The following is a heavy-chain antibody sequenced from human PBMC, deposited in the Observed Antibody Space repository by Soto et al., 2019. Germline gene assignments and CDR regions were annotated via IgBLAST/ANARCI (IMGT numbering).Heavy chain of an antibody. CDR2: IYYSGST. D-gene: IGHD3-10*01. CDR1: GGSISSGGYY. CDR3: ARGSPGSASFDY. Sequence: SETLSLTCTVSGGSISSGGYYWSWIRQHPGKGLEWIGYIYYSGSTYYNPSLKSRVTISVDTSKNQFSLKLSSVTAADTAVYYCARGSPGSASFDYWGQGTQVTVSS. V-gene: IGHV4-31*03. J-gene: IGHJ4*02.